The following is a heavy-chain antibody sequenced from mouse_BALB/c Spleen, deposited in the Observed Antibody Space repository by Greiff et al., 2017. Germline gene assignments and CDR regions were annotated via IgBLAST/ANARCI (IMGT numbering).Heavy chain of an antibody. Sequence: EVMLVESGGGLVQPGGSLKLSCAASGFTFSSYGMSWVRQTPDKRLELVATINSNGGSTYYPDSVTGRFSISRDNAKNTLYLQLSSLKSEDTDMYYCARAYDYDEAWFAYWGQGTLVTVSA. CDR3: ARAYDYDEAWFAY. V-gene: IGHV5-6-3*01. D-gene: IGHD2-4*01. J-gene: IGHJ3*01. CDR2: INSNGGST. CDR1: GFTFSSYG.